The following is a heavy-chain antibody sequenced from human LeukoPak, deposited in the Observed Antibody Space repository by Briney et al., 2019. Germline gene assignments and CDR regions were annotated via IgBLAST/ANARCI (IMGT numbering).Heavy chain of an antibody. CDR1: GFTFSSYD. J-gene: IGHJ4*02. D-gene: IGHD3-10*01. Sequence: PGGSLRLPCAASGFTFSSYDMHWVRQATGKGLEWVSGIGTSGDTYYPGSVKGRFTISRENAKNSLYLQMNSLRAGDTAVYYCTRGPGTTFDYWGQGTLVTVSS. CDR3: TRGPGTTFDY. CDR2: IGTSGDT. V-gene: IGHV3-13*04.